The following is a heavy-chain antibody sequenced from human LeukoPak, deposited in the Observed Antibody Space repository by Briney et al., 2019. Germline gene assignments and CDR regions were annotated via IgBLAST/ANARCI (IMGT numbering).Heavy chain of an antibody. Sequence: AGGSLRLSCAASGFTFDDYAMHWVRQAPGKGLEWVSGISWNSGSIGYADSVKGRFTISRDNAKNSLYLQMNSLRAEDTALYYCAKDKGYYGSGSYINYFDYWGQGTLVTVSS. J-gene: IGHJ4*02. CDR2: ISWNSGSI. CDR3: AKDKGYYGSGSYINYFDY. CDR1: GFTFDDYA. D-gene: IGHD3-10*01. V-gene: IGHV3-9*01.